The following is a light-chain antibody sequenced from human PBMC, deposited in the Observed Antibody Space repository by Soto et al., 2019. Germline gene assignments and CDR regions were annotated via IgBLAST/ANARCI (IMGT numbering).Light chain of an antibody. CDR1: QSVSSY. CDR3: QQRSNWHLT. Sequence: EIVLTQSPATLSLSPGERATLSCRASQSVSSYLAWYQQKPGQAPRLLIYDASNRATGIPARFSGSGSGTDFTLTISSLEPEDFAVYYCQQRSNWHLTCGGGPKVEIK. CDR2: DAS. J-gene: IGKJ4*01. V-gene: IGKV3-11*01.